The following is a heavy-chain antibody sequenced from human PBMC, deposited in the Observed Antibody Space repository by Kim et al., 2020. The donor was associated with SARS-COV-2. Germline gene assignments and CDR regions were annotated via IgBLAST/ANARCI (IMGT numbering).Heavy chain of an antibody. CDR1: GGSISSSNW. D-gene: IGHD3-22*01. V-gene: IGHV4-4*01. J-gene: IGHJ5*02. CDR3: ARAAGSGYYP. Sequence: SETLSLTCAVSGGSISSSNWWSCVRQPPGKRLEWTGEIYHSGSTNYNPSLKSRVTISVDKSKNPFSLELSSVTAADTAVYCCARAAGSGYYPWGQGTLVTVSS. CDR2: IYHSGST.